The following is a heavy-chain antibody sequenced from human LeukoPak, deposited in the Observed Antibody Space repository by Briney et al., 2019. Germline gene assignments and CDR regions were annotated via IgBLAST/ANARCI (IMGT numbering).Heavy chain of an antibody. J-gene: IGHJ4*02. D-gene: IGHD3-10*01. Sequence: SQTLSLTCTVSGGSISSGGYYWSWIRQHPGKGLEWIGYIYYSGSTYYNPSLKSRVTISVDTSKNQFSLKLSSVTAADTAVYYCARVNYGSATKEDYWGQGTLVTVSS. CDR2: IYYSGST. CDR3: ARVNYGSATKEDY. CDR1: GGSISSGGYY. V-gene: IGHV4-31*03.